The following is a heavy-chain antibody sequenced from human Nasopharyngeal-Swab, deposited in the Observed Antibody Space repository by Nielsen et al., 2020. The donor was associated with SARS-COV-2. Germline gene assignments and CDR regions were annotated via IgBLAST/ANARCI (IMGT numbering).Heavy chain of an antibody. V-gene: IGHV4-59*01. CDR2: IYYSGST. J-gene: IGHJ6*02. D-gene: IGHD6-19*01. Sequence: SETLSLTCTVSGGSISSYYRSWIRQPPGKGLEWIGYIYYSGSTNYNPSLKSRVTISVDTSKNQFSLKLSSVTAADTAVYYCARGNIAVADYYGMDVWGQGTTVTVSS. CDR3: ARGNIAVADYYGMDV. CDR1: GGSISSYY.